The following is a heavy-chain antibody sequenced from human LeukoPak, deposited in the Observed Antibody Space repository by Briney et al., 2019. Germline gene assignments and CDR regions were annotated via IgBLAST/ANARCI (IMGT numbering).Heavy chain of an antibody. CDR2: VSADNGNT. D-gene: IGHD6-13*01. CDR1: GYTFTSYG. CDR3: ARIKWAAAND. Sequence: ASVKVSCKASGYTFTSYGISWVRQAPGQGLEWMGWVSADNGNTNYAQNFQGRVTMTRDTSVNTAYMELSSLRSDDTAVYYCARIKWAAANDWGQGTLVTVSS. J-gene: IGHJ4*02. V-gene: IGHV1-18*01.